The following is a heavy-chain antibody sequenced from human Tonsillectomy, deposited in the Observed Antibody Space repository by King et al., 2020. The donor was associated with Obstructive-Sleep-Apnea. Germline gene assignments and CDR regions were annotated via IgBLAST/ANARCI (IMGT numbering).Heavy chain of an antibody. V-gene: IGHV3-23*04. J-gene: IGHJ4*02. D-gene: IGHD2-2*03. Sequence: VQLVASGCGLVPPGGSLRLSCAASGFTFSNCAMNWVRQAPGKGLEWVSGLSGGGGPTYYAHSVQGRFTISSDNSKNPLYLQMNTLRAEDTAVYYCAKGQRSGYCTSTTCSADYFDFWGQGTLVTVSS. CDR1: GFTFSNCA. CDR2: LSGGGGPT. CDR3: AKGQRSGYCTSTTCSADYFDF.